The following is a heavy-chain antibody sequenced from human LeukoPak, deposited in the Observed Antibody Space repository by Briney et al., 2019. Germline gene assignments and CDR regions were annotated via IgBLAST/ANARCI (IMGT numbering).Heavy chain of an antibody. D-gene: IGHD3-22*01. J-gene: IGHJ4*02. Sequence: SGGSLRLSCAASGFTFSIYWMTWVRQAPGKGLEWVANIKQDGSEKYYVDSVKGRFTTSRDNAKNSLYLQMNSLRAEDTAVYYCARDRRDTMIVVDKTFDYWGQGTLVTVSS. V-gene: IGHV3-7*01. CDR1: GFTFSIYW. CDR3: ARDRRDTMIVVDKTFDY. CDR2: IKQDGSEK.